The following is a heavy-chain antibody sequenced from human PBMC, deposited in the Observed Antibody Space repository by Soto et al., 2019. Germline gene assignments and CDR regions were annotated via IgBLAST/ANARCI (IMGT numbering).Heavy chain of an antibody. Sequence: SVKVSCKASGGTFSSYSISWVRQAPGQGLEWMGGVIPIFGTAKYAQKFQGRVTITAGKATSTAYMELSRQRSEDTAVYFCAKGDSSAYLKWFEPWGQGTLVTVSS. V-gene: IGHV1-69*06. J-gene: IGHJ5*02. CDR2: VIPIFGTA. CDR1: GGTFSSYS. D-gene: IGHD3-22*01. CDR3: AKGDSSAYLKWFEP.